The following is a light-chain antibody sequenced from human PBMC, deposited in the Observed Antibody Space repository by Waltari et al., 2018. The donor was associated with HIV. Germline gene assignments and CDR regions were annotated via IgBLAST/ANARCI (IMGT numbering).Light chain of an antibody. CDR2: SAS. V-gene: IGKV1-27*01. CDR3: QKYNSAPHT. J-gene: IGKJ1*01. Sequence: DIRMTQSPSSLSASVGDGITITCRASQDIGSSLAWYQQMPGTVPKLVIFSASSFQSGVSSRFSGSGSGTYFTLTISSLQPEDAATYFCQKYNSAPHTFGQGTRVEI. CDR1: QDIGSS.